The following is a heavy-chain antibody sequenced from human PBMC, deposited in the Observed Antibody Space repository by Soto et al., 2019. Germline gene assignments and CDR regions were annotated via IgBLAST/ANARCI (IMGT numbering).Heavy chain of an antibody. CDR2: INHSGST. V-gene: IGHV4-34*01. J-gene: IGHJ5*02. CDR3: ARNPPARASGNNWFDP. CDR1: GGSFSGYY. Sequence: QVQLQQWGAGLLKPSETLSLTCAVYGGSFSGYYWSWIRQPPGKGLEWIGEINHSGSTNYNPSLKRRVPRSVYTSKNQFSLKLSSVTAADTAVYYCARNPPARASGNNWFDPWGQGTLVTVSS.